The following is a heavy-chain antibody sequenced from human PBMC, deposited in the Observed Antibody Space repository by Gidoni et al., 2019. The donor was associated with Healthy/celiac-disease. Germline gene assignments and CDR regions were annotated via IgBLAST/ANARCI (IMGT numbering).Heavy chain of an antibody. Sequence: QVQLVEPGGGVVQPGWSRRPACAASGFTFSSYGMHWVRQAPGKGLEWVAVISYDGSNKYYADAVKGRFTISRDNSKNTLYLQMNSLRAEDTAVYYCAKVGYSSSWYGYSFDYWGQGTLVTVSS. J-gene: IGHJ4*02. D-gene: IGHD6-13*01. CDR2: ISYDGSNK. CDR3: AKVGYSSSWYGYSFDY. V-gene: IGHV3-30*18. CDR1: GFTFSSYG.